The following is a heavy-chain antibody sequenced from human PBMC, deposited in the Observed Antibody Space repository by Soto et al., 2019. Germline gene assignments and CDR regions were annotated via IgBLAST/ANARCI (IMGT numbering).Heavy chain of an antibody. J-gene: IGHJ4*02. CDR3: ARRVGVWSGYYFDY. CDR2: IYYSGST. Sequence: SETLSLTCTVSGGSISSGGYYWSWIRQHPGKGLEWIGYIYYSGSTYYNPSLKSRVTISVDTSKNQFSLKLSSVTAADTAVYYCARRVGVWSGYYFDYWGQGTLVTVSS. CDR1: GGSISSGGYY. D-gene: IGHD3-3*01. V-gene: IGHV4-31*03.